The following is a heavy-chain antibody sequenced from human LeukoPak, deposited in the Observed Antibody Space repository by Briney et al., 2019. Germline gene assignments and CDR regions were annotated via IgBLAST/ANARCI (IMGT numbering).Heavy chain of an antibody. D-gene: IGHD1-14*01. CDR3: GRVVTTSED. J-gene: IGHJ4*02. V-gene: IGHV3-74*01. CDR2: INSDGSST. CDR1: GFTFSSYW. Sequence: GGSLRLSCTASGFTFSSYWMHWVRQAPGKGLVWVSRINSDGSSTDYADSVKGRFTISRDNAKNTLYLQMNSLRAEDTAIYYCGRVVTTSEDWGQGILVTVST.